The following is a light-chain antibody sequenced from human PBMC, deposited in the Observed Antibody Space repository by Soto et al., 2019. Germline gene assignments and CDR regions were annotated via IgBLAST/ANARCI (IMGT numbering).Light chain of an antibody. V-gene: IGLV7-46*01. CDR2: DTT. Sequence: QAVVTQEPSLTVSPGGTVTLTCGSSTGAVTSGHYPYWFQQKPGLAPRTLIYDTTNKHSWTPARFSGSLLGGKAALTLAGAQTDDEADYYCLLSYSGTNWVFGGGTKLTVL. CDR1: TGAVTSGHY. CDR3: LLSYSGTNWV. J-gene: IGLJ3*02.